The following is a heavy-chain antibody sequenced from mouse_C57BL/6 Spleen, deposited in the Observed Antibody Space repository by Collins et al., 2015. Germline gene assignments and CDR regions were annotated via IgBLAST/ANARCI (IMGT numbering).Heavy chain of an antibody. CDR2: IWSGGST. CDR3: ARVCDGYLYYAMDY. Sequence: TCTVSGFSLTSYGVHWVRQSPGKGPEWLGVIWSGGSTDYNAAFISRLSISKDNSKSQVFFKMNSLQANDTAIYYCARVCDGYLYYAMDYWGQGTSVTVSS. CDR1: GFSLTSYG. J-gene: IGHJ4*01. D-gene: IGHD2-3*01. V-gene: IGHV2-2*02.